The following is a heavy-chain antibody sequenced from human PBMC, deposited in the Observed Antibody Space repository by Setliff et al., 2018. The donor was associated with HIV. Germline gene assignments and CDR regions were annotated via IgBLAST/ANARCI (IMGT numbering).Heavy chain of an antibody. J-gene: IGHJ6*03. CDR3: ARVDSSGFGAYYYYYYMDV. Sequence: GGSLRLSCLSSGFTFGDYPMSWVRQAPGKGLEWVGFIGSKARGATTEYAASVKGRFTISRDDSKSIAYLQMNSLKTEDTAVYYCARVDSSGFGAYYYYYYMDVWGKGTTVTVSS. CDR1: GFTFGDYP. V-gene: IGHV3-49*04. D-gene: IGHD3-22*01. CDR2: IGSKARGATT.